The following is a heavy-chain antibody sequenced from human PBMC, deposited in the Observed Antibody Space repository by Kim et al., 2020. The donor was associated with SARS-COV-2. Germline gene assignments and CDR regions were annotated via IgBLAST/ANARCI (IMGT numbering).Heavy chain of an antibody. CDR1: GFTVSSNY. J-gene: IGHJ4*02. CDR3: ARDRIGTYYDY. CDR2: IYSGGTT. Sequence: GGSLRLSCAASGFTVSSNYMSWVRQAPGKGLEWVSVIYSGGTTYYADSVKGRFTISRDNSKNTLYLQMNSLRAEDTAVYYCARDRIGTYYDYWGQGTLVTVSS. D-gene: IGHD1-26*01. V-gene: IGHV3-53*01.